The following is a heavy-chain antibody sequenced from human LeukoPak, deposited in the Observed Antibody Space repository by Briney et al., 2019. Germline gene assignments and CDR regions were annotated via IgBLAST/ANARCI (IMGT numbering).Heavy chain of an antibody. CDR1: GYSFATYW. D-gene: IGHD3-10*01. CDR3: ARHGGSGSYYPDDAFDI. Sequence: GESLKISCKGSGYSFATYWIGWVRQMPGKGLEWMGIIYPGDSDTRYSPSFQGQVTISADKSISTAYLQWSSLKASVTAMYYCARHGGSGSYYPDDAFDIWGQGTMVTVSS. J-gene: IGHJ3*02. V-gene: IGHV5-51*01. CDR2: IYPGDSDT.